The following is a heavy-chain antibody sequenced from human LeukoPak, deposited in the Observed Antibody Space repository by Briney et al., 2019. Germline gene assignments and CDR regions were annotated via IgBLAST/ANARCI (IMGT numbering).Heavy chain of an antibody. J-gene: IGHJ5*02. CDR3: ARYSSGWWSAYPRWFDP. CDR1: GGSISSSSYY. Sequence: SETLSLTCTVSGGSISSSSYYWGWIRQPPGNGLEWIGSIYYSGSTYYNPSLKSRVTISVDTSKNQFSLKLSSVTAADTAVYYCARYSSGWWSAYPRWFDPWGQGTLVTVSS. V-gene: IGHV4-39*07. D-gene: IGHD6-19*01. CDR2: IYYSGST.